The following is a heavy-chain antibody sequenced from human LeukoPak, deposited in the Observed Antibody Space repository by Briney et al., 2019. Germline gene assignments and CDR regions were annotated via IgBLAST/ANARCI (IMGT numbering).Heavy chain of an antibody. Sequence: ASVKVSCKASGYTFTGYYMHWVRQAPGQGLEWMGWINLNSGGTNYAQKFQGRVTMTRDTSISTAYMELSRLRSDDTAVYYCARKRDRSWFDPWGQGTLVTVSS. CDR2: INLNSGGT. V-gene: IGHV1-2*02. D-gene: IGHD1-14*01. J-gene: IGHJ5*02. CDR3: ARKRDRSWFDP. CDR1: GYTFTGYY.